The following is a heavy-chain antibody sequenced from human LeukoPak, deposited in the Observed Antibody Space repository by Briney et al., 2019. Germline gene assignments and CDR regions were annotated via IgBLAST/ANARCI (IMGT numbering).Heavy chain of an antibody. CDR1: GYTFTNYD. J-gene: IGHJ4*02. D-gene: IGHD3-22*01. CDR2: ISDHNGDT. CDR3: ASGYYSDGSGYSPADY. Sequence: ASVKVSCKASGYTFTNYDISWMRQAPGQGLEWLGWISDHNGDTNSAQKLQGRVTMTTDTSTSTAYMELRRLRSDDTAVYYCASGYYSDGSGYSPADYWGQGTRVTVSS. V-gene: IGHV1-18*01.